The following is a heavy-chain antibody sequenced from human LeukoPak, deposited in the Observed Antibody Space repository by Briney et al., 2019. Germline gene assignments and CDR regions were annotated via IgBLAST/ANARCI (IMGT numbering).Heavy chain of an antibody. CDR1: KFTFSSDE. J-gene: IGHJ4*02. D-gene: IGHD3-16*01. V-gene: IGHV3-48*03. CDR3: ARGYDSWDS. Sequence: GGSLRLSCAASKFTFSSDEMNWVRQAPGRGLQWISYINTDGGTIYYADSVKGRFTISRDNAKNSLYLQMNSLRAEDTAVYYCARGYDSWDSWGQGTFVTVSS. CDR2: INTDGGTI.